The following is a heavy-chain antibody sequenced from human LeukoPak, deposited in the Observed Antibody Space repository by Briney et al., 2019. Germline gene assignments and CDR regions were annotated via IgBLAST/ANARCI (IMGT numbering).Heavy chain of an antibody. CDR1: GFTFSSYS. CDR2: ISSSSSYI. D-gene: IGHD4-17*01. CDR3: ARATYDYGDQTAPFGY. V-gene: IGHV3-21*01. J-gene: IGHJ4*02. Sequence: PGGSLRLSCAASGFTFSSYSMNWVRQAPGKGLEWVSSISSSSSYIYYADSVKGRFTISRDNAKNSLYLQMNSLRAEDTAVYYCARATYDYGDQTAPFGYWGQGTLVTVSS.